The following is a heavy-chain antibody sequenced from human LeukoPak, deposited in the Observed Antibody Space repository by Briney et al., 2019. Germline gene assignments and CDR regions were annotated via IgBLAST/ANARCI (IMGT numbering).Heavy chain of an antibody. CDR1: GFTFDDYA. V-gene: IGHV3-9*01. CDR3: AKDAHGYSYGPYYFDY. CDR2: VSWNSGSI. Sequence: GGSLRLSCAASGFTFDDYAMHWVRQAPGQGLEWVSSVSWNSGSIAYANSVKGRFTISRDNAKNSLYLQMNSLRAEDTALYYCAKDAHGYSYGPYYFDYWGQGTLVTVSS. D-gene: IGHD5-18*01. J-gene: IGHJ4*02.